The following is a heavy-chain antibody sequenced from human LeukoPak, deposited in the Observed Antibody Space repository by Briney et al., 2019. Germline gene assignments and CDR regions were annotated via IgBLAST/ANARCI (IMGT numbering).Heavy chain of an antibody. CDR1: GGSISSGDYY. J-gene: IGHJ6*03. D-gene: IGHD3-10*01. V-gene: IGHV4-30-4*08. CDR3: ARGGEYYYYMDV. Sequence: SETLSLTCTVSGGSISSGDYYWSWIRQPPGKGLEWIGYIYYSGSTYYNPSLKSRVTISVDTSKNQFSLKLSSVTAADTAVYYCARGGEYYYYMDVWGKGTTVTVSS. CDR2: IYYSGST.